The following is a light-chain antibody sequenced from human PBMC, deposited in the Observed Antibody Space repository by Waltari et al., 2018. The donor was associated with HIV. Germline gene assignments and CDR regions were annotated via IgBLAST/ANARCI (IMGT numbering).Light chain of an antibody. CDR2: GTS. CDR3: RQYNNWTRT. V-gene: IGKV3-15*01. CDR1: HIFHSN. J-gene: IGKJ1*01. Sequence: EIVMTQSPATLSVSPGEGATLSCRSSHIFHSNLAWYQHKPGQAPRLRIYGTSTRATGSPARFSCTGSRTEFNLTISSLKSEEFVVYYCRQYNNWTRTFGQRTRVEIK.